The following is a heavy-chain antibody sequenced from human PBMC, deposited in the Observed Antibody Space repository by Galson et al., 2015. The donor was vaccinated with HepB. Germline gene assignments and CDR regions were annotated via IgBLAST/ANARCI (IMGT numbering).Heavy chain of an antibody. J-gene: IGHJ2*01. CDR2: IKQDGSET. V-gene: IGHV3-7*03. D-gene: IGHD4-17*01. Sequence: SLRLSCATSGFTFSGYWMSWVRQAPGKGLEWVATIKQDGSETYYVDSVKGRFTVSRENAKNSLYLLMNSLRAEDTAVYYCTGRYGDYPHGWYFDLWGRGTLVTVSS. CDR1: GFTFSGYW. CDR3: TGRYGDYPHGWYFDL.